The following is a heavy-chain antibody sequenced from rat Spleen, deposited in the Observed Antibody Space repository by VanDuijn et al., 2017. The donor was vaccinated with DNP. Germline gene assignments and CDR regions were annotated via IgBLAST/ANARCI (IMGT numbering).Heavy chain of an antibody. Sequence: EVQLVESGGGLVQPGRSLKLSCVDSGFTFKNYWMTWIRQVPGKGLEWIASITSSGGNTYYPDSVKGRFTISRDNAKNTLYLQMDSLRSEDTATYYCGRHGRGNPPFDYWGQGVTVTVSS. V-gene: IGHV5-31*01. CDR1: GFTFKNYW. CDR3: GRHGRGNPPFDY. CDR2: ITSSGGNT. D-gene: IGHD4-5*01. J-gene: IGHJ2*01.